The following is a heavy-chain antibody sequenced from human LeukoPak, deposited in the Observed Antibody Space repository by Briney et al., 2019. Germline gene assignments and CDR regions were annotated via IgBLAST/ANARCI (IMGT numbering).Heavy chain of an antibody. V-gene: IGHV4-31*03. CDR1: GGSISSGGYY. J-gene: IGHJ4*02. Sequence: SETLSLTCTVSGGSISSGGYYWSWIRQHPGKGLEWIGYIYYSGSTYYNPSLKSRVTISVDTSKNQFSLKLSSVTAADTAVYYCASTTLHYFDYWGQGTLVTVSS. CDR2: IYYSGST. D-gene: IGHD4-17*01. CDR3: ASTTLHYFDY.